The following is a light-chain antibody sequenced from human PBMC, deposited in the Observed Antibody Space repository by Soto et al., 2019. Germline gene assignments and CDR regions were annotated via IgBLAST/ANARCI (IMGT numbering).Light chain of an antibody. J-gene: IGKJ4*01. CDR3: QQYYNWPLT. CDR2: AAS. CDR1: QTVSTN. Sequence: ERVMTQSPDTLSVSPGERVSHSCRASQTVSTNLAWYQQKPGQPPRLLIHAASTRATGIPARFSGSGSGTEFTLTISSLQSEDSAVYYCQQYYNWPLTFGGGTKVDI. V-gene: IGKV3-15*01.